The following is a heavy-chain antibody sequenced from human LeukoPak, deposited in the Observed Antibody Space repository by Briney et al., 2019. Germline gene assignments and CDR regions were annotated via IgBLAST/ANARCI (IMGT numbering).Heavy chain of an antibody. D-gene: IGHD4-17*01. V-gene: IGHV4-34*01. CDR2: IYHSGNT. CDR3: AIDYGGYDLQY. J-gene: IGHJ4*02. Sequence: SETLSLTCAVYGGSFSGYYWGWIRQPPGKGLEWIGNIYHSGNTYYNPSLESRVAISVDTSENQFSLKLRSVTAADTAVYYCAIDYGGYDLQYWGQGTLVTVSS. CDR1: GGSFSGYY.